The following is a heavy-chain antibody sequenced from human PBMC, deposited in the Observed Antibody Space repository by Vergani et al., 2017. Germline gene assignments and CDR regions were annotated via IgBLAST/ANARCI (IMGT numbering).Heavy chain of an antibody. Sequence: QLQLQESGPGLVKPSETLSLTCTVSGGSISSSSYYWGWIRQPPGKGLEWIGSIYYSGSTYYNPSLKSRVTISVDTSKNQFSLQLSSVPAADTAVYYCARDLDYYDSSGYPPYYFDYWGQGTLVTVSS. CDR1: GGSISSSSYY. J-gene: IGHJ4*02. D-gene: IGHD3-22*01. CDR2: IYYSGST. V-gene: IGHV4-39*07. CDR3: ARDLDYYDSSGYPPYYFDY.